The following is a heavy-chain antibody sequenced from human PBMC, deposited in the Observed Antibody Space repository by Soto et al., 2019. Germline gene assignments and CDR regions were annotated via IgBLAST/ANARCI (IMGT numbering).Heavy chain of an antibody. V-gene: IGHV1-69*01. CDR1: GGTFSRYA. D-gene: IGHD3-10*01. J-gene: IGHJ6*02. CDR3: ARCLTMARDSYESWPYYNGMDV. CDR2: IIPIFGTT. Sequence: QVQVVQSGAEVKNPGSSVKVSCKASGGTFSRYAISWVRQAPGQGLEWMGGIIPIFGTTKYAQKFQGRVSITPDESTSTAYMELSRLRSEDTAVYYCARCLTMARDSYESWPYYNGMDVWDQGTTVTVSS.